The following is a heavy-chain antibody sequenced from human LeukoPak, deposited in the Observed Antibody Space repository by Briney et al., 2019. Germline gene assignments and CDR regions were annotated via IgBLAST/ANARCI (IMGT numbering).Heavy chain of an antibody. CDR3: AKGRAYGDYADV. V-gene: IGHV3-23*01. CDR2: ISGTSGST. Sequence: QTGGSLRLSCAASGFTFSSYGMSWVRQAPGKGLEWVSTISGTSGSTYYAGSVKGRFTISRDNSKNTLYLQMNSLRAEDTAVYYCAKGRAYGDYADVWAKGTTVTVSS. J-gene: IGHJ6*04. D-gene: IGHD4-17*01. CDR1: GFTFSSYG.